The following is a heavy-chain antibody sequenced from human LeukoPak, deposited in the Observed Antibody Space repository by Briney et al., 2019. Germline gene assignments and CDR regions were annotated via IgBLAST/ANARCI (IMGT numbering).Heavy chain of an antibody. Sequence: GGSLRLSCAASGFTFSSYAMSWVRQAPGKELEWVSAISGSGGSTYYADSVKGRFTISRDNSKNTLYLQMNSLRAEDTAVYYCAKYSSSWYVAAFDYWGQGTLVTVSS. CDR3: AKYSSSWYVAAFDY. CDR2: ISGSGGST. J-gene: IGHJ4*02. V-gene: IGHV3-23*01. D-gene: IGHD6-13*01. CDR1: GFTFSSYA.